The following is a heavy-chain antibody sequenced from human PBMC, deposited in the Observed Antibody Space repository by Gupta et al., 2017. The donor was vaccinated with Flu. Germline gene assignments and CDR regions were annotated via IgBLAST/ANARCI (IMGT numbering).Heavy chain of an antibody. Sequence: EVQLLESGGGLVPPGGSMRLSCVASGFTFSAEDMPWVRKAPGKGLEWVSVISPSGGSAYYADAVKGRFTVSRDNSKNTVYLQMDSLTAEDTALYYCAKGLVDPDAAAAANWGQGTLVSVSS. D-gene: IGHD1-14*01. CDR1: GFTFSAED. V-gene: IGHV3-23*01. CDR2: ISPSGGSA. CDR3: AKGLVDPDAAAAAN. J-gene: IGHJ4*02.